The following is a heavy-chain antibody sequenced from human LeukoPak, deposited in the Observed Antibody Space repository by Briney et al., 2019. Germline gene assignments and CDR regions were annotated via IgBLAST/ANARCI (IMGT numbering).Heavy chain of an antibody. CDR3: ARSRDTMVRGVIITSYFDY. CDR1: GYTFTSYY. Sequence: ASVKVSCKASGYTFTSYYMHWVRQAPGQGLEWMGIINPSGGGTSYAQKFQGRVTMTRDTSTSTVYMELSSLRSEDTAVYYCARSRDTMVRGVIITSYFDYWGQGTLVTVSS. CDR2: INPSGGGT. J-gene: IGHJ4*02. V-gene: IGHV1-46*01. D-gene: IGHD3-10*01.